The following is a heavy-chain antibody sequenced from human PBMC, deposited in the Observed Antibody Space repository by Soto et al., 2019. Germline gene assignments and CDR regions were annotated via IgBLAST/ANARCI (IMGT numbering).Heavy chain of an antibody. J-gene: IGHJ5*02. CDR3: ARSIVVVTAPFEL. V-gene: IGHV1-46*02. CDR2: IHPSGGGT. D-gene: IGHD2-21*02. CDR1: GYTFNTYY. Sequence: GASVKVSCKRSGYTFNTYYLHCVRHPPGQALEWMGVIHPSGGGTTYAQKFLGRVTVTRDTSTSTVFMELSSLRSEDTAVYYCARSIVVVTAPFELWGQGTLVTVSS.